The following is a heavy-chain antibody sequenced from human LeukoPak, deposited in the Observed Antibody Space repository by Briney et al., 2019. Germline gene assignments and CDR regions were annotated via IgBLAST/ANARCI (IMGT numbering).Heavy chain of an antibody. D-gene: IGHD6-19*01. CDR1: GFTFSSYG. CDR3: AKAPPSIAVAGRAFDI. J-gene: IGHJ3*02. CDR2: IRYDGSNK. Sequence: GGSLRLSCAASGFTFSSYGMHWVRQAPGKGLEWVAFIRYDGSNKYYADSVKGRFTISRDNSKNALYLQMNSLRAEDTAVYYCAKAPPSIAVAGRAFDIWGQGTMVTVSS. V-gene: IGHV3-30*02.